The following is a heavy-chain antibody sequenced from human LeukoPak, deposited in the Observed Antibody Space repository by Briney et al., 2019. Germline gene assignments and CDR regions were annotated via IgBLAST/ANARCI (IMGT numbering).Heavy chain of an antibody. J-gene: IGHJ4*02. V-gene: IGHV4-34*01. CDR3: ARDVSSSTLADY. CDR1: GGSFSGYY. Sequence: SETLSLTCAVYGGSFSGYYWSWIRQPAGKGLEWSGEINHSGSTNYNPSLKSRVTISVDTSKSQFSLRLSSVTAADTAVSYCARDVSSSTLADYWGQGTLVTVSS. D-gene: IGHD6-13*01. CDR2: INHSGST.